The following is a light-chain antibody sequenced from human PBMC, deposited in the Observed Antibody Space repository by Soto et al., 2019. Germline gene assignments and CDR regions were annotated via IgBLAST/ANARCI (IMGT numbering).Light chain of an antibody. CDR3: QSYDTSLSAVV. CDR1: SSSIGAGYD. J-gene: IGLJ2*01. V-gene: IGLV1-40*01. CDR2: GNN. Sequence: QSVLTQPPSVSGAPGPGVTISCTGSSSSIGAGYDVHWYPHLLGTAPQLLIYGNNNRPSGVPDRFSGSKSGTSASLAITGLQAEDEADYYCQSYDTSLSAVVFGGGTKLTVL.